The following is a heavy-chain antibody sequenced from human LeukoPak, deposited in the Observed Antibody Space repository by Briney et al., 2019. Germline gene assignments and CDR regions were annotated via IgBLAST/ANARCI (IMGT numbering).Heavy chain of an antibody. J-gene: IGHJ5*02. Sequence: SVKVSCKASGGTFRNYIFSWVRQAPGQGLEWVGGVMPMFNTSNYAQKFQGRVTITADENTSTVYMELSSLTSEDTAVYYCAKVQNEVVPIAMRGWFGPWGQGTLVAVSS. CDR2: VMPMFNTS. D-gene: IGHD2-2*01. CDR1: GGTFRNYI. CDR3: AKVQNEVVPIAMRGWFGP. V-gene: IGHV1-69*13.